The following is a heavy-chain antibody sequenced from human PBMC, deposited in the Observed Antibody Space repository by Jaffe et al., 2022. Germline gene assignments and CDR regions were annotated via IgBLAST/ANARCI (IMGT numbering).Heavy chain of an antibody. CDR2: IYYSGST. Sequence: QVQLQESGPGLVKPSETLSLTCTVSGGSISSYYWSWIRQPPGKGLEWIGYIYYSGSTNYNPSLKSRVTISVDTSKNQFSLKLSSVTAADTAVYYCARKEGHYDILTGYYIGSWDDAFDIWGQGTMVTVSS. D-gene: IGHD3-9*01. CDR1: GGSISSYY. J-gene: IGHJ3*02. CDR3: ARKEGHYDILTGYYIGSWDDAFDI. V-gene: IGHV4-59*01.